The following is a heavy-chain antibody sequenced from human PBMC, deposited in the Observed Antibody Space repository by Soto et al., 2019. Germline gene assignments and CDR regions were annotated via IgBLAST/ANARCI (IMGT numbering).Heavy chain of an antibody. D-gene: IGHD4-17*01. Sequence: SETLSLTCTVSGGSVSSGNYYWSWIRQPPGKGLEWIGFIYYTGSSSYNPSLKSRVTMSLDTSKNQFSLKLTSVTAADTAVYYCARALTTVTLFDPWGQGTLVTVSS. CDR3: ARALTTVTLFDP. V-gene: IGHV4-61*01. J-gene: IGHJ5*02. CDR2: IYYTGSS. CDR1: GGSVSSGNYY.